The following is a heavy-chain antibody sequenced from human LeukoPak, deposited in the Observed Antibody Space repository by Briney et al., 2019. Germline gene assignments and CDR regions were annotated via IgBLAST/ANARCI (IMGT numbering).Heavy chain of an antibody. D-gene: IGHD3-22*01. CDR3: ARENDYYGSSGYPDY. CDR2: IYTSGST. J-gene: IGHJ4*02. Sequence: SETLSLTCTVSGGSVSSYYWSWIRQPAGKGLEWIGRIYTSGSTNYNPSLKSRVTMSVDTSKNQFYLKMSSVTAADTAVYYCARENDYYGSSGYPDYWGEGTPVTVSS. V-gene: IGHV4-4*07. CDR1: GGSVSSYY.